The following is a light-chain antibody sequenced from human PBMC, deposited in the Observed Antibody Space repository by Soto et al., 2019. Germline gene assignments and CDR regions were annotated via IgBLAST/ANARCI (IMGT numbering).Light chain of an antibody. CDR1: QSVSSSY. Sequence: EIVWTQSPGTLSLSPGERATLSCRACQSVSSSYLAWYQQKPGQAPRLLIYGASSRATGIPDRFSGSGSGTDFTLTISRLEPEDFAVYYCQQYGSSGTFGQGTKVDIK. CDR2: GAS. J-gene: IGKJ1*01. CDR3: QQYGSSGT. V-gene: IGKV3-20*01.